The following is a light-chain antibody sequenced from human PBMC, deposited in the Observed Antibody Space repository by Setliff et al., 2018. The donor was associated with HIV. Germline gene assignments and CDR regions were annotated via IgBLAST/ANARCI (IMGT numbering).Light chain of an antibody. CDR1: SIDVGLYNY. CDR2: DVD. J-gene: IGLJ3*02. CDR3: CSYTGRFWV. V-gene: IGLV2-11*01. Sequence: QSALTQPRSVSGSPGQSVTISCTGTSIDVGLYNYVSGYQQHPGKAPKVMIYDVDKRPSGVPDRFSGSKSGNTASLTISGLQAEDESHYYCCSYTGRFWVFGGGTKVTVL.